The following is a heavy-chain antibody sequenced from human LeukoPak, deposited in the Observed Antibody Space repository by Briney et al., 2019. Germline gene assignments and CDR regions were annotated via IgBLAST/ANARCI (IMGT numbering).Heavy chain of an antibody. CDR1: GGSFSGYY. Sequence: PSETLSLTCAVYGGSFSGYYWSWIRQPPGKGLEWIGEINHSGSTNYNPSLKSRVTISVDTSKNQFSLKLSSVTAADTAVYYCARGLRLVGATMSAGSDYWGQGTLVTVSS. CDR3: ARGLRLVGATMSAGSDY. J-gene: IGHJ4*02. V-gene: IGHV4-34*01. CDR2: INHSGST. D-gene: IGHD1-26*01.